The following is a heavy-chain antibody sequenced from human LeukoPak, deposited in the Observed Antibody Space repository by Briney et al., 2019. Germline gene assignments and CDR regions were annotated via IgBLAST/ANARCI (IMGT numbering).Heavy chain of an antibody. J-gene: IGHJ4*02. CDR3: ARDPAEPAGGY. CDR2: ISSSSSTI. Sequence: PGGSLRLSCAASGFTFSSYSMNWVRQAPGKGLEWVSYISSSSSTIYYADSVKGRFTISRDNAKNSLYLQMNSLRAEDTAVYYCARDPAEPAGGYWGQGTLVTVSS. D-gene: IGHD4-23*01. V-gene: IGHV3-48*04. CDR1: GFTFSSYS.